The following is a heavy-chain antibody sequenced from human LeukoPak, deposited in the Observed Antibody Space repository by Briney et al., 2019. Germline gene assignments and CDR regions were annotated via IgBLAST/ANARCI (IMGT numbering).Heavy chain of an antibody. D-gene: IGHD4-17*01. CDR3: ARDRDDYGDPDGFNV. V-gene: IGHV3-23*01. CDR1: GFSFSSYE. J-gene: IGHJ3*01. Sequence: GGSLRLSCAASGFSFSSYEMNWVRQAPGKGLEWVSAIRSSDGRTYYADSVRGRFTISRDNSKNTLYLQMNSLRAEDTAVYYCARDRDDYGDPDGFNVWGQGAVVTVSS. CDR2: IRSSDGRT.